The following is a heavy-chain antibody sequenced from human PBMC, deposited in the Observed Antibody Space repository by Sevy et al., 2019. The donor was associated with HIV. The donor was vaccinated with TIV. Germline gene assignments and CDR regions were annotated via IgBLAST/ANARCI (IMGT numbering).Heavy chain of an antibody. J-gene: IGHJ5*02. D-gene: IGHD2-21*02. CDR1: GYTFTSYG. Sequence: ASVKVSCKASGYTFTSYGISWVRQAPGQVLEWMGWISAYNGNTNYAQKLQGRVTMTTDTSTSTAYMELRSLRSDDTAVYYCARVKGYIVVVTADPWGQGTLVTVSS. CDR2: ISAYNGNT. CDR3: ARVKGYIVVVTADP. V-gene: IGHV1-18*01.